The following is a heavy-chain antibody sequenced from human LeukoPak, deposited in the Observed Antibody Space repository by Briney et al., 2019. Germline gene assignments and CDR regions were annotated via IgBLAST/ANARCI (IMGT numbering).Heavy chain of an antibody. D-gene: IGHD6-19*01. CDR1: GFTFSSYG. CDR3: ANGRDSSGWYYYYYGMDV. Sequence: PGGSLRLSCAASGFTFSSYGMHWVRQAPGKGLEWVAVIWYDGSNKYYADSVKGRFTISRDNSKNTLYLQMNSLRAEDTAVYYCANGRDSSGWYYYYYGMDVWGQGTTVTVSS. J-gene: IGHJ6*02. V-gene: IGHV3-33*06. CDR2: IWYDGSNK.